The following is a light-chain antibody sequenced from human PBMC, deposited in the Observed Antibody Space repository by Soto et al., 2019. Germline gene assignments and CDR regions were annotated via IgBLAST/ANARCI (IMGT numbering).Light chain of an antibody. CDR3: CPYAGSYSWV. CDR1: SSDVGGYNY. J-gene: IGLJ3*02. V-gene: IGLV2-11*01. CDR2: DVS. Sequence: QSALTQPRSVSTSPGQSVTISCTGTSSDVGGYNYVSWYQQHPGKAPKLIIYDVSERPSGVPDRFSGSKSGNTASLTISGLQAEDEADYYCCPYAGSYSWVFGGGTKLTVL.